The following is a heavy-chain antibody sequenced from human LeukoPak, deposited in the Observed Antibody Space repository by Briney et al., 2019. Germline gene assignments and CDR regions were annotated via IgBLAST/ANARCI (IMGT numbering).Heavy chain of an antibody. CDR2: ISYSGST. V-gene: IGHV4-59*13. CDR3: ARDREITKPYYYGMDV. CDR1: GCSLRNYY. D-gene: IGHD3-3*01. Sequence: PSETLSLTCTVSGCSLRNYYWGWIRQPPGKGPDWIGYISYSGSTYYNPSLKSRVTITVDTSKKQFSVKLSSMTAADTAVYYCARDREITKPYYYGMDVWGQGTTVTVSS. J-gene: IGHJ6*02.